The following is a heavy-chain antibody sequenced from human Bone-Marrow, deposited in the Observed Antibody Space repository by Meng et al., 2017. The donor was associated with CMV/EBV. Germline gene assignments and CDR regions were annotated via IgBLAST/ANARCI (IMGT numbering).Heavy chain of an antibody. CDR1: GFTFSSYA. CDR3: AREYQLLPFDY. J-gene: IGHJ4*02. D-gene: IGHD2-2*01. V-gene: IGHV3-30*04. Sequence: GESLKISCAASGFTFSSYAMHWVRQAPGKGLEWVAVISYDGSNKYYADSVKGRFTISRDNSKNTLYLQMNSLRAEDTAVYYCAREYQLLPFDYWGQETLVTVSS. CDR2: ISYDGSNK.